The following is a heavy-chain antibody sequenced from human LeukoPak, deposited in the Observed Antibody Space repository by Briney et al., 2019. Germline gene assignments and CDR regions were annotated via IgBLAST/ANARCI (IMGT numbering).Heavy chain of an antibody. CDR3: ARVDLWGQRDFRYY. Sequence: GASVKVSCKASGGTFSSYAISWVRQAPGQGLEWMGGIIPIFGTANYAQKFQGRVTITTDESTSTAYMELSSLRSEDTAVYYCARVDLWGQRDFRYYWGQGTLVTVSS. D-gene: IGHD2/OR15-2a*01. CDR1: GGTFSSYA. J-gene: IGHJ4*02. CDR2: IIPIFGTA. V-gene: IGHV1-69*05.